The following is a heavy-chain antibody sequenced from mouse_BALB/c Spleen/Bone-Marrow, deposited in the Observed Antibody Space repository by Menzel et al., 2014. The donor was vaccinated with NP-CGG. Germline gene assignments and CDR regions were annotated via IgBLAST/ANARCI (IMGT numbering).Heavy chain of an antibody. CDR1: GYTFSGYW. V-gene: IGHV1-9*01. J-gene: IGHJ3*01. Sequence: QVQLQQPGAELMKPGASVKISCKATGYTFSGYWIEWVKQRPGHGLEWIGEILPGSGSTNYNENFKGKATFTADTSSNTAYMQLRSQTSEESAVYYCARSGGGYYGFAYWGQGTLVTVSA. D-gene: IGHD1-1*01. CDR2: ILPGSGST. CDR3: ARSGGGYYGFAY.